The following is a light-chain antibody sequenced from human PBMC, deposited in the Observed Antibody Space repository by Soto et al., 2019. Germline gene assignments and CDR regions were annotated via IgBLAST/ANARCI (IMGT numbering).Light chain of an antibody. V-gene: IGLV1-44*01. J-gene: IGLJ2*01. CDR2: SNN. CDR3: AAWDDSLNAVV. CDR1: SSNIGSNT. Sequence: QSVLTQPPSASGTPGQRVTISCSGSSSNIGSNTVNWYQQLPGTAPKLLIYSNNQRPSGVPDRFSGSKSGTSASLAISWLQSEDEADYYCAAWDDSLNAVVFGGGTKVTVL.